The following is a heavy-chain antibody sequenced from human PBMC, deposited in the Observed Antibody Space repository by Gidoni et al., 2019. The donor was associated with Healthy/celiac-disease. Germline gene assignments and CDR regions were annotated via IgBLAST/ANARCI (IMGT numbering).Heavy chain of an antibody. CDR2: ISGSGGST. Sequence: EVQLLESGGGLVQPGGSLRLSCAASGFTFSSYAMGWVRQAPGKGLEWVSAISGSGGSTYYADSVKGRFTISRDNSKNTLYLQMNSLRAEDTAVYYCAKGTYYYDSSGSPRGFWGQGTLVTVSS. V-gene: IGHV3-23*01. J-gene: IGHJ4*02. D-gene: IGHD3-22*01. CDR1: GFTFSSYA. CDR3: AKGTYYYDSSGSPRGF.